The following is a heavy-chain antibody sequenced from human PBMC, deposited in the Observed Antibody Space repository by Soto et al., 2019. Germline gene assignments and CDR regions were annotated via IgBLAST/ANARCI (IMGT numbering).Heavy chain of an antibody. CDR2: IYYSGST. V-gene: IGHV4-59*08. CDR1: GGSISSYY. J-gene: IGHJ6*02. D-gene: IGHD1-1*01. CDR3: ARSTTKYGMDV. Sequence: QVQLQESGPGLVKPSETLSLTCTVSGGSISSYYWSWIRQPPGKGLEWIGYIYYSGSTNYNPSLKSRVPLSVDTSKNLFSLKLSSVTAADTAVYYCARSTTKYGMDVWGQGTTVTVSS.